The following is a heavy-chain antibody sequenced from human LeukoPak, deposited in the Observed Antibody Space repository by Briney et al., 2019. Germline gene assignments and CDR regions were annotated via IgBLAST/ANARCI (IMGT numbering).Heavy chain of an antibody. CDR1: GGSISSYY. CDR2: IYYSGST. Sequence: SETLSLTCTVSGGSISSYYWSWIRQPPGKGLEWIGYIYYSGSTNYDPSLKSRVTISVDTSKNQFSLKLSSVTAADTAVYYCARGGYSGYDLDYWGQGTLVTVSS. D-gene: IGHD5-12*01. V-gene: IGHV4-59*01. J-gene: IGHJ4*02. CDR3: ARGGYSGYDLDY.